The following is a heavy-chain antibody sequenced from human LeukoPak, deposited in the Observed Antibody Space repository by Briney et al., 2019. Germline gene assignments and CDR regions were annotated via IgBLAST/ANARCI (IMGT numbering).Heavy chain of an antibody. J-gene: IGHJ4*02. CDR3: ATSAMAPYYFDY. CDR2: ISSSSSYI. D-gene: IGHD5-18*01. V-gene: IGHV3-21*01. CDR1: GFTFSSYS. Sequence: GGSLRLSCAASGFTFSSYSMNWVRQAPGKGLEWVSSISSSSSYIYYADSVKGRFTISRDNVKNSLYLQMNSLRAEDTAVYYCATSAMAPYYFDYWGQGTLVTVSS.